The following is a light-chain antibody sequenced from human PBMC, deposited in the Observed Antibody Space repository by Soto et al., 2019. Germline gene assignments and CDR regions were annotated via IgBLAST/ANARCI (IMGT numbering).Light chain of an antibody. J-gene: IGLJ3*02. Sequence: QPVLTQPPSASGTPGQRVTISCSGSTSNIGSNTVNWYQQLPGTAPKLLIYYNNQRPSGVPDRFSGSKSGTSASLAISGLQSEDEADYYCSSWDDSLTGSWVFGGGTQLTVL. V-gene: IGLV1-44*01. CDR1: TSNIGSNT. CDR2: YNN. CDR3: SSWDDSLTGSWV.